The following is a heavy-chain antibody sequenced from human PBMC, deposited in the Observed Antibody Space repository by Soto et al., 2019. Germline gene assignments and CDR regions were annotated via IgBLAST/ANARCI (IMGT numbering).Heavy chain of an antibody. CDR1: GGSISSGDYY. Sequence: SETLSLTCTVSGGSISSGDYYWSWIRQPPGKGLEWIGYIYYSGSTYYNPSLKSRVTISVDTSKNQFSLKLSSVTAADTAVYYCARESPGYFNFDYWGQGTLVTVSS. V-gene: IGHV4-30-4*01. D-gene: IGHD3-9*01. CDR2: IYYSGST. J-gene: IGHJ4*02. CDR3: ARESPGYFNFDY.